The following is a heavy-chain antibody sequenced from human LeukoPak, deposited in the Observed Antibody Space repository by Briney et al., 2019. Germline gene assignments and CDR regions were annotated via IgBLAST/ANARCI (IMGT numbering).Heavy chain of an antibody. V-gene: IGHV4-31*03. CDR3: ARDHDFWSGYFRAGSFDY. Sequence: SETLSLTCTVSGGSISSGGYYWSWIRQHPGKGLEWIGYIYYSGSTYYNPSLKSRVTISVDTSKNQFSLKLSSVTAADTAVYYCARDHDFWSGYFRAGSFDYWGQGTLVTVSS. CDR1: GGSISSGGYY. CDR2: IYYSGST. D-gene: IGHD3-3*01. J-gene: IGHJ4*02.